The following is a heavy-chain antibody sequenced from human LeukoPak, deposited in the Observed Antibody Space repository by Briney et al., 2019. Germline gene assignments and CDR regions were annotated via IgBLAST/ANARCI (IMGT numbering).Heavy chain of an antibody. CDR3: AKDGGLWVSAHWGDS. CDR2: ISGSGDST. CDR1: GFTFSSFA. V-gene: IGHV3-23*01. J-gene: IGHJ4*02. Sequence: GGSLRLSCAASGFTFSSFALSWVRQAPGKGLEWVSSISGSGDSTYYMESVKGRFTISRDNSENTLYLQMNSLRAEDTAVYYCAKDGGLWVSAHWGDSWGRGTLVTVSS. D-gene: IGHD7-27*01.